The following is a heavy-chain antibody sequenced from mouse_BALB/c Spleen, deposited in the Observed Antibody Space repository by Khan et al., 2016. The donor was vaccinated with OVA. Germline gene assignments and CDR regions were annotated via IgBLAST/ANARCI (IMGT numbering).Heavy chain of an antibody. D-gene: IGHD2-14*01. CDR1: GYFFTSYW. CDR2: MYPGTGVT. V-gene: IGHV1-76*01. Sequence: QVQLKQSGAELVRPGASVKLSCKTSGYFFTSYWIHWVKQSSGQGLEWIARMYPGTGVTYYNEKFKGKATLTADKSSSTAYTKLSSLKSEASAVFFCTREAERYAFDYWGQGTTLTVSS. CDR3: TREAERYAFDY. J-gene: IGHJ2*01.